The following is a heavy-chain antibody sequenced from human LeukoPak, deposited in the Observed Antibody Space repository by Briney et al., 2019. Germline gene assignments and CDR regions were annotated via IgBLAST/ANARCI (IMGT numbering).Heavy chain of an antibody. D-gene: IGHD2-2*01. CDR2: ISAYNGNT. CDR1: GYTFTSYD. J-gene: IGHJ5*02. CDR3: ARSEIRHLIVPAAMIGWFDP. Sequence: ASVKVSCKASGYTFTSYDINWVRQAPGQGLEWMGWISAYNGNTNYAQKLQGRVTMTTDTSTSTAYMELRSLRSDDTAVYYCARSEIRHLIVPAAMIGWFDPWGQGTLVTVSS. V-gene: IGHV1-18*01.